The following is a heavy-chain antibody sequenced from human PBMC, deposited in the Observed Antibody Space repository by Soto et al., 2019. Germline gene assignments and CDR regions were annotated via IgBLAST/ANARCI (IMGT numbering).Heavy chain of an antibody. D-gene: IGHD1-26*01. J-gene: IGHJ6*02. V-gene: IGHV3-23*01. CDR1: GFTFSSYA. CDR3: AKDEGVGYYYYYGMDV. CDR2: ISGSGGST. Sequence: GESLKISCAASGFTFSSYAMSWVRQAPGKGLEWVSAISGSGGSTYYADSVKGRFTISRDNSKNTLYLQMNSLRAEDTAVYYCAKDEGVGYYYYYGMDVWGQGTTVTVSS.